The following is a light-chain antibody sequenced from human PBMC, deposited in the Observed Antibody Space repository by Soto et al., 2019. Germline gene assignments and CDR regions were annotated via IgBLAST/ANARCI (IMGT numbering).Light chain of an antibody. Sequence: EIVLTQSPATLSLSPVERATLSCMASQSVSSYLAWYQQKPGQAPRLLIYDASNRATGIPARFSGSGSGTDFTLTISSLEPEDFAVYYCQQRSNWPPGLTFGQGTRLENK. CDR1: QSVSSY. V-gene: IGKV3-11*01. CDR2: DAS. CDR3: QQRSNWPPGLT. J-gene: IGKJ5*01.